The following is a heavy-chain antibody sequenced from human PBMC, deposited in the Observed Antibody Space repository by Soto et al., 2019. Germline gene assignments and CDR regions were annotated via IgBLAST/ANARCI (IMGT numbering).Heavy chain of an antibody. Sequence: PGGSLRLSCAASGFTFSSYAMSWVRQAPGKGLEWVSAISGSGGSTYYADSVKGRFTISRDNSKNTLNLQMNSLRAEDTAVYYCAKDFYSGSYRIFDYWGQGTLVTVSS. D-gene: IGHD1-26*01. CDR3: AKDFYSGSYRIFDY. CDR2: ISGSGGST. V-gene: IGHV3-23*01. J-gene: IGHJ4*02. CDR1: GFTFSSYA.